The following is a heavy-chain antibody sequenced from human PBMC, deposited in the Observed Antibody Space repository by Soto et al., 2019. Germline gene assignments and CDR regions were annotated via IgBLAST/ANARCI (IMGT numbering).Heavy chain of an antibody. Sequence: VGSLRLSCASSVFTFSSYGMHCVRQAPGKGLEWVAVIWYDGNNQYYADSVKGRFTVSGDNSKNTLYLQMNSLRAEDTAVYYCAREVTGNYSWFEPWGQGTLVSVSS. J-gene: IGHJ5*02. CDR1: VFTFSSYG. D-gene: IGHD2-8*02. CDR3: AREVTGNYSWFEP. CDR2: IWYDGNNQ. V-gene: IGHV3-33*01.